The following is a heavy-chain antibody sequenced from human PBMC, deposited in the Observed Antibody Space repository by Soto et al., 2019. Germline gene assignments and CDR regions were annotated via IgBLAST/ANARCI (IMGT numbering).Heavy chain of an antibody. V-gene: IGHV4-61*01. CDR2: IYYTGSS. D-gene: IGHD6-6*01. CDR1: GGSVSSGNYY. Sequence: SETLSLTCTVSGGSVSSGNYYWGWIRQPPGKGLEWIGFIYYTGSSSYNPSLKSRVTMSLDKSNNQFSLKLTSVTAADTAVYYCARSSIAPRLFMYPFDYWGQGTLVTVSS. CDR3: ARSSIAPRLFMYPFDY. J-gene: IGHJ4*02.